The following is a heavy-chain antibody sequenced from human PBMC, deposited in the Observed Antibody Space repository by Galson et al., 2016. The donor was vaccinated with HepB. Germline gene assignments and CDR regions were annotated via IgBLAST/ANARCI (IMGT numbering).Heavy chain of an antibody. Sequence: SLRLSCAASGFTFTNHQMHWARQVPGKGLVWVSRIKPDGSRPIYADSVKGRFTISRDNAENTLYLQMNNLRADDTAVYYCARDLSGPDYWGQGTLVTVSS. V-gene: IGHV3-74*01. J-gene: IGHJ4*02. CDR3: ARDLSGPDY. CDR2: IKPDGSRP. CDR1: GFTFTNHQ.